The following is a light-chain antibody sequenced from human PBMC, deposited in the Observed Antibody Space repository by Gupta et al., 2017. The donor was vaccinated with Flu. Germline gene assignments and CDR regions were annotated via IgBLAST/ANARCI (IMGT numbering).Light chain of an antibody. V-gene: IGKV1-8*01. Sequence: GYRVTITCRAGQGVSSFLAWYQQKPRKVPKLLVYAASTLQSGVPSRFSGSRSETEFTLTSSGLLSEDFATYYCQQYYNYPRTFGEGTKVEIK. CDR1: QGVSSF. J-gene: IGKJ1*01. CDR3: QQYYNYPRT. CDR2: AAS.